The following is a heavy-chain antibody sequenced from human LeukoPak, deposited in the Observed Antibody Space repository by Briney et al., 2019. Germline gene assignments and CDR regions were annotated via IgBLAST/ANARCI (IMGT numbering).Heavy chain of an antibody. Sequence: GGSLRLSCAASGFTFSTYAMSWVRQAPGKGLEWVSGISGSGGGTYYTESVKGRFTISRDNFKNTLYLQMSSLRAEDTAVYHCAKYDSSGYFLTLDYWGQGTPVTVSS. D-gene: IGHD3-22*01. V-gene: IGHV3-23*01. CDR3: AKYDSSGYFLTLDY. CDR1: GFTFSTYA. CDR2: ISGSGGGT. J-gene: IGHJ4*02.